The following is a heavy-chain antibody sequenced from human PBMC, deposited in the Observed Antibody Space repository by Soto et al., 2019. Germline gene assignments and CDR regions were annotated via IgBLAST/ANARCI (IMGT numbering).Heavy chain of an antibody. CDR1: GFTFSSYA. CDR3: AKGHYGGRVDYYYGMDV. V-gene: IGHV3-23*01. Sequence: EVPLLESGGGLVQPGGSLRLSFAASGFTFSSYAMSWVRQAPGKGLEWVSAISGSGGSTYYADSVKGRFTISRDNSKNTLYLQMNSQRAEDTAVYYCAKGHYGGRVDYYYGMDVWGQGTTVTVSS. D-gene: IGHD4-17*01. J-gene: IGHJ6*02. CDR2: ISGSGGST.